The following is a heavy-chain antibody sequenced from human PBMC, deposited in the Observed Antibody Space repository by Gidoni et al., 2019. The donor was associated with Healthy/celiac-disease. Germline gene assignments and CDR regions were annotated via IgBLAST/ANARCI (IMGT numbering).Heavy chain of an antibody. J-gene: IGHJ4*02. D-gene: IGHD3-22*01. CDR2: IYWDDDK. V-gene: IGHV2-5*02. Sequence: QITLTASVPTLVKPTQTLTLTCTFSGFSRSTRGVGVGWIRQPPGKALEWLSLIYWDDDKRYSPSLKSRLTITKDTSKNQVVLTRTNMDPVDTATYYCAHRHVKRGYRRIGGNFDYLGQGNLVTVS. CDR3: AHRHVKRGYRRIGGNFDY. CDR1: GFSRSTRGVG.